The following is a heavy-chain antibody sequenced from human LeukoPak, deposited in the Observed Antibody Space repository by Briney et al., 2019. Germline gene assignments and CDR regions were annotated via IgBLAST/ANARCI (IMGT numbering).Heavy chain of an antibody. J-gene: IGHJ3*02. V-gene: IGHV1-69*13. CDR2: IIPIFGTA. CDR3: ARLEVITTEDAFDI. D-gene: IGHD3-22*01. CDR1: GGTFISYA. Sequence: SVKVSCKASGGTFISYAISWVRQAPGQGLEWMGGIIPIFGTANYAQKFQGRVTLTADESTSTAYMELSSLRSEDTAVYYCARLEVITTEDAFDIWGQGTMVTVSS.